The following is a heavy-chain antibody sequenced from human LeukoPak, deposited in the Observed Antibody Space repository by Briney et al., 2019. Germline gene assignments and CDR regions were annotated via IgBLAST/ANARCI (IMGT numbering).Heavy chain of an antibody. Sequence: GGSLRLSCAASGFSFSSYGMHWVRQAPGKGLEWVAFIRYDGSNKYYADSVKGRFTISRDNSKNTLYLQMNSLRAEDTAVYYCAKDHTVYCSSTSCSQGYWGQGTLVTVSS. CDR3: AKDHTVYCSSTSCSQGY. V-gene: IGHV3-30*02. D-gene: IGHD2-2*01. CDR2: IRYDGSNK. CDR1: GFSFSSYG. J-gene: IGHJ4*02.